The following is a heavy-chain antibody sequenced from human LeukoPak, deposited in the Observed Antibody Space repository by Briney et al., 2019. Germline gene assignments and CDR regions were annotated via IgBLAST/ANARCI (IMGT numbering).Heavy chain of an antibody. D-gene: IGHD6-13*01. Sequence: SETLSLTCTVSGGSISGYYWSWIRQPPGKGLEWIGYIYYSGSTNYNPSLKSRVTISVDTSKNQFSLKLRSVSAADTAVYYCARIGLEQQPYYFDYWGQGTLVTVSS. V-gene: IGHV4-59*01. CDR3: ARIGLEQQPYYFDY. CDR2: IYYSGST. J-gene: IGHJ4*02. CDR1: GGSISGYY.